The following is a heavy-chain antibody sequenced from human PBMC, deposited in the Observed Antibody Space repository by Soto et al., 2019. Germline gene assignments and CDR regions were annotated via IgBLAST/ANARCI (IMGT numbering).Heavy chain of an antibody. Sequence: PSVKVSCTASAGTFSSYAISWVGHAPGQGLEWMGGIIPIFGTANYAQKLQGRVTITADESTSTAYMELSSLRSEDTAVYYCARDHWAVDIVATKLSDAFDIWGQGTMVTVSS. J-gene: IGHJ3*02. CDR2: IIPIFGTA. V-gene: IGHV1-69*13. CDR1: AGTFSSYA. CDR3: ARDHWAVDIVATKLSDAFDI. D-gene: IGHD5-12*01.